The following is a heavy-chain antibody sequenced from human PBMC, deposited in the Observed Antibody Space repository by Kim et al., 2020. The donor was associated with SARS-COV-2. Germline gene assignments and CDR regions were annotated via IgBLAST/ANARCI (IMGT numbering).Heavy chain of an antibody. V-gene: IGHV3-23*01. Sequence: SVKGRFTISRDNAKNTLYLQMNSLRAEDTAVYYCATVVVVAATRGPFDYWGQGTLVTVSS. CDR3: ATVVVVAATRGPFDY. D-gene: IGHD2-15*01. J-gene: IGHJ4*02.